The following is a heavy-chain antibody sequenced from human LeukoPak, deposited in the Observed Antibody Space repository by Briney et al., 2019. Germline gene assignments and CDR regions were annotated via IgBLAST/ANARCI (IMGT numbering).Heavy chain of an antibody. Sequence: GGSLRLSCAASGFTFSIYSMNWVRQAPGKGLEWVASISSTSTFIYSADSVKGRFTISRDNAKNSLFLQMNSLRAEDTAIYYCARDYFDSSDYPQTYYYYYMDVWGKGTTVTVSS. V-gene: IGHV3-21*01. D-gene: IGHD3-22*01. J-gene: IGHJ6*03. CDR1: GFTFSIYS. CDR3: ARDYFDSSDYPQTYYYYYMDV. CDR2: ISSTSTFI.